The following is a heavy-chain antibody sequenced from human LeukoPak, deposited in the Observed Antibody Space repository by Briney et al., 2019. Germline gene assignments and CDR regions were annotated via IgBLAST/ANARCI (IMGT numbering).Heavy chain of an antibody. J-gene: IGHJ4*02. CDR1: GYTLTELS. V-gene: IGHV1-24*01. Sequence: GASVKVSCKVSGYTLTELSMHWVRQAPGKGLEWMGGFDPEDGETIYAQKFQGRVTMTEDTSTDTAYMELSSLRSEDTAVYYCATDLTLGQADIVVVPGWGQGTLVTVSS. CDR3: ATDLTLGQADIVVVPG. CDR2: FDPEDGET. D-gene: IGHD2-2*01.